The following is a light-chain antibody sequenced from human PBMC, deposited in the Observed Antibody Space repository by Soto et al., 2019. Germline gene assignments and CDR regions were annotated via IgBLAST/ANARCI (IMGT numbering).Light chain of an antibody. CDR3: QQYNKWPQT. Sequence: EIVMTQPPATLSLSPGERAALSCRASQSVTTNLAWYRQKPGQAPSLLIYGASTRATDIPARFSGSGSGTEFTLTISSLQSEDFAIYYCQQYNKWPQTFGQATKVEIK. V-gene: IGKV3-15*01. CDR2: GAS. CDR1: QSVTTN. J-gene: IGKJ1*01.